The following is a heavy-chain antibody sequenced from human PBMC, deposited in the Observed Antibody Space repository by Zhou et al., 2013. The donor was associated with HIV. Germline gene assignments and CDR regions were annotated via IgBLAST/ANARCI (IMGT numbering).Heavy chain of an antibody. CDR3: ARTPNSIND. CDR2: IYNSGVT. D-gene: IGHD4-4*01. V-gene: IGHV3-53*01. J-gene: IGHJ4*02. CDR1: GFSVSKNY. Sequence: EVQLVESGGRLIPPGGSLRLSCAASGFSVSKNYMSWVRQAPGKGLEWVSLIYNSGVTNYADSVKGRFTISRDSSRNAMYLQMNSLRPDDTAVYYCARTPNSINDWGRGTLVTVS.